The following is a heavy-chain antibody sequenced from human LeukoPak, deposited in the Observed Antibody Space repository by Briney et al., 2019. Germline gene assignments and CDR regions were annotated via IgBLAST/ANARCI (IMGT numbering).Heavy chain of an antibody. V-gene: IGHV4-59*01. Sequence: PSETLSLTCTVSGGSISNYYWSWLRQPPGKGLEWIGYIYFSGTTNINPSLKSRVTVSVDMSKNQFSLKPSSVTAADTAVYYCAREDPQTTVPEGLDVWGQGTTVTVSS. D-gene: IGHD4-17*01. CDR2: IYFSGTT. CDR1: GGSISNYY. CDR3: AREDPQTTVPEGLDV. J-gene: IGHJ6*02.